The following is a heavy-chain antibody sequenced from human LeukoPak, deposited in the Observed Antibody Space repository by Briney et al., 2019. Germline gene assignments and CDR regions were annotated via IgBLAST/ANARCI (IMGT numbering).Heavy chain of an antibody. Sequence: QAGGSLRLSCAASGFTLSSYEMNWVSQAPGKGLEWVSYISSSGSTIYYADSVKGRFTISRDNAKNPLYLQMNSLRAEDTAVYYCARDMWRSYYFDYWGHGTLVTVSS. CDR3: ARDMWRSYYFDY. CDR2: ISSSGSTI. J-gene: IGHJ4*01. D-gene: IGHD2-21*01. V-gene: IGHV3-48*03. CDR1: GFTLSSYE.